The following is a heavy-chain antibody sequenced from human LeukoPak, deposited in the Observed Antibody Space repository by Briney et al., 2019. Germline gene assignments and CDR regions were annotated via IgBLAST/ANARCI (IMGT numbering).Heavy chain of an antibody. Sequence: SETLSLTCTVSGYSIRSGYYSGWIRQPPGKGLEWIGSTYHSGGTYYNPSLKSRVTISVDRSKNQFSLKLSSVTAADTAVYYCARVTSASSSLFDYWGQGTLVTVSS. J-gene: IGHJ4*02. CDR1: GYSIRSGYY. D-gene: IGHD6-13*01. V-gene: IGHV4-38-2*02. CDR2: TYHSGGT. CDR3: ARVTSASSSLFDY.